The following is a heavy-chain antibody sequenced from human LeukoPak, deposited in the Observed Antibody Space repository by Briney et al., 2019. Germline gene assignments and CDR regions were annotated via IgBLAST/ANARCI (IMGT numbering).Heavy chain of an antibody. D-gene: IGHD1-26*01. CDR2: ISGSGGST. J-gene: IGHJ4*02. CDR1: GFTFSSYA. CDR3: ASSGSYRFDY. V-gene: IGHV3-23*01. Sequence: GGSLRLSCAASGFTFSSYAMSWVRQAPGKGLEGVSAISGSGGSTYYADSVKGRFTISRDNAKNSLYLQMNSLRDEDTAVYYCASSGSYRFDYWGQGTLVTVSS.